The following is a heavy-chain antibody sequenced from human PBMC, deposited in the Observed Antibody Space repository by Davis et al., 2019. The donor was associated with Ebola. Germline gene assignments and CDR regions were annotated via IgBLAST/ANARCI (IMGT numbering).Heavy chain of an antibody. CDR2: ISSSGSTI. Sequence: GESLKISCAASGFTFSSYEMNWVRQAPGKGLEWVSYISSSGSTIYYADSVKGRFTISRDNAKNSLYLQMNSLRAEDTAVYYCARASGRSWFRESGRGGMDVWGQGTTVTVSS. CDR3: ARASGRSWFRESGRGGMDV. CDR1: GFTFSSYE. D-gene: IGHD3-10*01. J-gene: IGHJ6*02. V-gene: IGHV3-48*03.